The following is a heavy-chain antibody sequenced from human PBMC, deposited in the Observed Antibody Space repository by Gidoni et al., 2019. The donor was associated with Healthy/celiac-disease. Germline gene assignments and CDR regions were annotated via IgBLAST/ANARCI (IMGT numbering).Heavy chain of an antibody. D-gene: IGHD3-3*01. Sequence: SSYGMHWVRQAPGKGLEWVAVIWYDGSNKYYADSVKGRFTISRDNSKNTLYLQMNSLRAEDTAVYYCARGGGYDFWSGYFDYHYYYGMDVWGQGTTVTVSS. CDR3: ARGGGYDFWSGYFDYHYYYGMDV. CDR2: IWYDGSNK. CDR1: SSYG. J-gene: IGHJ6*02. V-gene: IGHV3-33*01.